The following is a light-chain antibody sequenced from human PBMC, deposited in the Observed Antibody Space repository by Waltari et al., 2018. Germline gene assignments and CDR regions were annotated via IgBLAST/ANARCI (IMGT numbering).Light chain of an antibody. J-gene: IGLJ2*01. Sequence: QSALTQPASVSGSPGQSISISCTGTSSDVGGYDYVSWYQQYPGKAPKLMSFDVSNRPSGVSDRFSGSKSGNTASLTISGLQAEDEAYYYCSSYSTSSTLVVFGGGTKVTVL. CDR3: SSYSTSSTLVV. V-gene: IGLV2-14*03. CDR2: DVS. CDR1: SSDVGGYDY.